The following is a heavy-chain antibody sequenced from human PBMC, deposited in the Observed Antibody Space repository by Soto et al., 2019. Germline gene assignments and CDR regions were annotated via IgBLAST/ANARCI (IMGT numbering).Heavy chain of an antibody. CDR1: GGTISSYY. Sequence: PSETLSLTCPFSGGTISSYYWIWIRQPPGKGLEWIGYIYYSGSTNYNPSLKSRVTISVDTSKNQFSLKLSSVTAADTAVYYCARGDGAVDDYYYYGMDVWGQGTTVTVSS. CDR3: ARGDGAVDDYYYYGMDV. J-gene: IGHJ6*02. CDR2: IYYSGST. D-gene: IGHD6-19*01. V-gene: IGHV4-59*01.